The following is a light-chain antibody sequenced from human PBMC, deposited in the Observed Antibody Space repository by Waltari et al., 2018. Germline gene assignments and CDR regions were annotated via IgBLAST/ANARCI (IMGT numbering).Light chain of an antibody. CDR3: SSQTLDGVVL. CDR2: DVT. V-gene: IGLV2-14*03. Sequence: QSALTQPASVSGSPGQSITISCSGIGSGGGASDFVPWFQLHPGKAPQVIIYDVTNRPAGVSDRFSASKSADTASLTISGLQPEDEGDYYCSSQTLDGVVLFGGGTKLTVL. CDR1: GSGGGASDF. J-gene: IGLJ2*01.